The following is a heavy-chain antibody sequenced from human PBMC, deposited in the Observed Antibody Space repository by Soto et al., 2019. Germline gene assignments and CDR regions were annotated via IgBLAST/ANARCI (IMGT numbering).Heavy chain of an antibody. CDR1: GFTFSSYW. Sequence: PGGSLRLSCAASGFTFSSYWMSWVRQAPGKGPEWVANIKQDGSEKYYVDSVKGRFTISRDNAKNSLYLQMNSLRAEDTAVYYCARADYSSTWYYYYYGMDVWGQGTTVTVSS. D-gene: IGHD6-6*01. V-gene: IGHV3-7*03. CDR2: IKQDGSEK. J-gene: IGHJ6*02. CDR3: ARADYSSTWYYYYYGMDV.